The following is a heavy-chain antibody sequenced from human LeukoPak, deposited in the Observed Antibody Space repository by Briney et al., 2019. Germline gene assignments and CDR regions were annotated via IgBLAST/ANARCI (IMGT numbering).Heavy chain of an antibody. J-gene: IGHJ5*02. V-gene: IGHV4-34*01. CDR1: GGSFSGYY. D-gene: IGHD4-17*01. CDR3: ARGLGVTTTRGRLRFDP. CDR2: INHSGST. Sequence: SETLSLTXAVYGGSFSGYYWSWLRQPTGKGLEWIGEINHSGSTNYNPSLKSRVTIQVDTSKNQFSLKLSSVTAADTAVYYCARGLGVTTTRGRLRFDPWGQGTLVTVSS.